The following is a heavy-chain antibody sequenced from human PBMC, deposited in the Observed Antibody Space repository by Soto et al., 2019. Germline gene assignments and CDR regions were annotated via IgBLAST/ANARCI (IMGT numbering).Heavy chain of an antibody. J-gene: IGHJ6*02. D-gene: IGHD2-21*02. Sequence: QVQLVQSGAEVKKPGASVKVSCKASGYTFTSYGITWVRQAAGQGLEWMGGISAYNGNTNYAQKLQGRVTMTTDTSTSTAYMELRSLRSDDTAVYYCARASSYCGGDCYYYYGMDVWSQGTTVTVSS. CDR1: GYTFTSYG. V-gene: IGHV1-18*01. CDR2: ISAYNGNT. CDR3: ARASSYCGGDCYYYYGMDV.